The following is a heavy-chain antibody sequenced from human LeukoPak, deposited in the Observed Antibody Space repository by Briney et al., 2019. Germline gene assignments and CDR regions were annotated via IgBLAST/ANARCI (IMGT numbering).Heavy chain of an antibody. J-gene: IGHJ3*02. CDR1: GFTFSSYA. V-gene: IGHV3-23*01. CDR3: AKGTSSGWYESAFDI. Sequence: GGSLRLSCAASGFTFSSYAMSWVRQAPGKGLEWVSAISGSGGSTYYADSVKGRFTISRDTSKNTLYLQMNSLRAEDTAVYYCAKGTSSGWYESAFDIWGQGTMVTVSS. CDR2: ISGSGGST. D-gene: IGHD6-19*01.